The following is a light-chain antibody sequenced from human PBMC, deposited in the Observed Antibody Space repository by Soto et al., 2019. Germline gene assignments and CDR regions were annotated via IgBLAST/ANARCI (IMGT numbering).Light chain of an antibody. CDR3: ISYTGSSTSYV. Sequence: QSVLTEPPSVSGSPGPSITISCSGTIIDVGSYNHVAWYQQFPGKTPNLIIYEVTYRPSGVSHRFSASKSGNTASLTISVLQAEDEADYYCISYTGSSTSYVVGTGTKVTVL. V-gene: IGLV2-14*01. J-gene: IGLJ1*01. CDR1: IIDVGSYNH. CDR2: EVT.